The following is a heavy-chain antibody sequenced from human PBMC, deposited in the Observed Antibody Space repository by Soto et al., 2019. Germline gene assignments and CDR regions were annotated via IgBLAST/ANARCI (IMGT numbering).Heavy chain of an antibody. V-gene: IGHV3-33*01. CDR2: IWYDGGNK. J-gene: IGHJ4*02. Sequence: QVQLVESGGGVVQPGRSLRLSCAASGFTFSSYGMHWVRQAPGKGLEWVAVIWYDGGNKDYADSVKGRFTISRDNSKNTLYLQMNSLRAEDTAVYYCARGLWSFDYWGQGTLVSVSS. CDR3: ARGLWSFDY. CDR1: GFTFSSYG. D-gene: IGHD5-18*01.